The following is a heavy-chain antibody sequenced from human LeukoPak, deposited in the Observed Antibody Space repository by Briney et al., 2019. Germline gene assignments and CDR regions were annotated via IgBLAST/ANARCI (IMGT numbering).Heavy chain of an antibody. CDR2: LSGSGGST. V-gene: IGHV3-23*01. J-gene: IGHJ4*02. CDR3: ADGYSGYDQPFDY. Sequence: PGGSLRLSCAASGVTFSSYAMSWGCHAPGKGLEWVSALSGSGGSTYSADSVKGRFTIYRDNSRTTLYLQMNSLRAEATAVYYCADGYSGYDQPFDYWGQGTLVTVSS. CDR1: GVTFSSYA. D-gene: IGHD5-12*01.